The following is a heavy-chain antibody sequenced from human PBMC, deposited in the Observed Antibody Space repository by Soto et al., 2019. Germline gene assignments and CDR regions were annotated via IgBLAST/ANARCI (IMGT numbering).Heavy chain of an antibody. CDR1: GFTFSSYS. D-gene: IGHD3-3*01. V-gene: IGHV3-48*01. CDR3: ARDQLFLEWLYAVYMDF. J-gene: IGHJ6*03. CDR2: ISSSSSTI. Sequence: GGSLRLSCAASGFTFSSYSMNWVRQAPGKGLEWVSYISSSSSTIYYADSVKGRFTISRDNAKNSLYLQMNSLRAEDTAVYYCARDQLFLEWLYAVYMDFWGKGTTVTVSS.